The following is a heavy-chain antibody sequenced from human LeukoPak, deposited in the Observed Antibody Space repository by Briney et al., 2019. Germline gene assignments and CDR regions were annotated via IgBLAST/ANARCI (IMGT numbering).Heavy chain of an antibody. J-gene: IGHJ5*02. CDR3: PSRGFSYGSKIRDL. CDR1: GGSFSGYY. D-gene: IGHD5-18*01. Sequence: SETLSLTCAVYGGSFSGYYWSWIRQPPGKGLEWIGEINHSGSTNYNPSLKSRVTISVDTSKNQFSLKLSSVTAAGTAVYYCPSRGFSYGSKIRDLWGEGTRVPVSS. CDR2: INHSGST. V-gene: IGHV4-34*01.